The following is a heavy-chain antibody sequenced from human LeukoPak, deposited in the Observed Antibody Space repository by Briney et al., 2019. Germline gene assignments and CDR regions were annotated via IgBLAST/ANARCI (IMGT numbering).Heavy chain of an antibody. CDR3: VRDRSYGSQYYYYIDV. D-gene: IGHD4-17*01. J-gene: IGHJ6*03. CDR1: GYSFTSYW. Sequence: GESLKISCKGSGYSFTSYWIGWVRQTPGKGLEWVSYISASSANIHYADSVKGRFTVSRDNAKNSLYLQMNSLTAEDTATYYCVRDRSYGSQYYYYIDVWGRGTTVTVSS. V-gene: IGHV3-48*01. CDR2: ISASSANI.